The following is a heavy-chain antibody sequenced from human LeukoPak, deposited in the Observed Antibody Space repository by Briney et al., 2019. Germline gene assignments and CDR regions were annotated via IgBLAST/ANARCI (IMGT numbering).Heavy chain of an antibody. CDR3: ARDLAWGYSDTNISYSDFWLDA. J-gene: IGHJ5*02. D-gene: IGHD3-22*01. V-gene: IGHV1-2*02. CDR2: INPNSGGT. Sequence: ASVKVSCKASGYTFTGYYMHWVRQVPGQGLEWMGWINPNSGGTNYAQKFQGRVTMTRDTSISTAYMELSRLRSDDTAVYYCARDLAWGYSDTNISYSDFWLDAWGQGTLVTVSS. CDR1: GYTFTGYY.